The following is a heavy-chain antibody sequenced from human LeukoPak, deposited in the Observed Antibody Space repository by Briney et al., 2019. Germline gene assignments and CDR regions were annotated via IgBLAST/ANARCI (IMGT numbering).Heavy chain of an antibody. V-gene: IGHV5-51*01. CDR3: AGLGSCSSTSCYNYYYYGMDV. Sequence: GESLKISCKGSGYSFTSYWIGWVRQMPGKGLEWMGIIYPGDSDTRYSPSFQGQVTISADKSISTAYLQWSSLKASDTAMYYCAGLGSCSSTSCYNYYYYGMDVWGQGTTVTVSS. J-gene: IGHJ6*02. D-gene: IGHD2-2*02. CDR1: GYSFTSYW. CDR2: IYPGDSDT.